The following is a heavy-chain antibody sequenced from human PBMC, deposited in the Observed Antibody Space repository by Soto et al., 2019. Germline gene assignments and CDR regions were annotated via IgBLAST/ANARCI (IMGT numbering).Heavy chain of an antibody. V-gene: IGHV4-30-2*01. CDR2: IYHSGST. Sequence: SETLSLTCAVSGGSISSGGYSWSWIRQPPGKGLEWIGYIYHSGSTYYNPSLKSRVTISVDRSKNQFSLKLSSVTAADTAVYYCARERYXDSSGYYSVAYFDYWGQGTLVTVSS. CDR3: ARERYXDSSGYYSVAYFDY. D-gene: IGHD3-22*01. CDR1: GGSISSGGYS. J-gene: IGHJ4*02.